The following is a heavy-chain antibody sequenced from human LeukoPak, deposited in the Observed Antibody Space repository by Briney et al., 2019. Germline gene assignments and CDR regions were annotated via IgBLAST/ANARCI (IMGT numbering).Heavy chain of an antibody. CDR2: IYYSGST. D-gene: IGHD4-23*01. J-gene: IGHJ5*02. CDR1: GGSFSGYY. Sequence: PSETLSLTCAVYGGSFSGYYWSWIRQPPGKGLEWIGSIYYSGSTYYNPSLKSRVTISADTSKNQFSLKLSSVTAADTAVYYCARQATVAPVWFDPWGQGTLVTVSS. V-gene: IGHV4-34*01. CDR3: ARQATVAPVWFDP.